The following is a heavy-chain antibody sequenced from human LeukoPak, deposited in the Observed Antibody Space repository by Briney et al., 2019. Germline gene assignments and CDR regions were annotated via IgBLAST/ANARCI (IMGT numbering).Heavy chain of an antibody. V-gene: IGHV4-34*01. CDR1: GGSFSGYY. CDR2: INHSGST. J-gene: IGHJ4*02. CDR3: ARQTGSGLFILP. Sequence: SETLSLTCAVYGGSFSGYYWTWIRQPPGKGLEWIGEINHSGSTNYNPSLKSRVTISVDTSKNLFSLKLNSVTAADTAFYFCARQTGSGLFILPGGQGTLVTVSS. D-gene: IGHD3-10*01.